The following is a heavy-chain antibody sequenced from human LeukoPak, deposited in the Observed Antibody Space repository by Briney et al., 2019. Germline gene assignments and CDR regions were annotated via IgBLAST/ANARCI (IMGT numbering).Heavy chain of an antibody. D-gene: IGHD3-22*01. CDR3: AHSLITMIGGDAFDI. V-gene: IGHV2-5*02. CDR2: IYWDVDK. J-gene: IGHJ3*02. CDR1: GLSLSTSGVG. Sequence: SGPTLVNPTQTLTLTCTFSGLSLSTSGVGVGWIRQPPGKALEWLALIYWDVDKHYNPSLKSRLTITKDTSKNQVVLRMTNMDPVDAATYYCAHSLITMIGGDAFDIWGQGTMVTVSS.